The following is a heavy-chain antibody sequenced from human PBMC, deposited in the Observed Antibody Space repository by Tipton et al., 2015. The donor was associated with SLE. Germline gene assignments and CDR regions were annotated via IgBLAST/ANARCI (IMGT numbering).Heavy chain of an antibody. D-gene: IGHD3-10*01. CDR1: GGTFSSYA. Sequence: QLVQSGAEVKKPGSSVKVSCKASGGTFSSYAISWVRQAPGQGLEWMGRIIPILGIANYAQKFQGRVTITADKSTSTAYMELSSLRSEDTAVYYCARDGNTMVRGQIPEDYWGQGTLVTVSS. CDR3: ARDGNTMVRGQIPEDY. CDR2: IIPILGIA. J-gene: IGHJ4*02. V-gene: IGHV1-69*09.